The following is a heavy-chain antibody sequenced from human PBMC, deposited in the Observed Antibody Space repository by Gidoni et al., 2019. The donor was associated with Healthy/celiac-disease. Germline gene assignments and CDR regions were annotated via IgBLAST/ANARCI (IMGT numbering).Heavy chain of an antibody. CDR3: ARVGQLVRSYYFDY. Sequence: QVQLVESGGGVVQPGRSLRLSCAESGFTFSSYAMHWVRQAPGKGLEWVSVISYDGINKYYADSVKCRFTISRDNSKNTLYLQMNSLRAEDTAVYYCARVGQLVRSYYFDYWGQGTLVTVSS. V-gene: IGHV3-30-3*01. D-gene: IGHD6-6*01. J-gene: IGHJ4*02. CDR1: GFTFSSYA. CDR2: ISYDGINK.